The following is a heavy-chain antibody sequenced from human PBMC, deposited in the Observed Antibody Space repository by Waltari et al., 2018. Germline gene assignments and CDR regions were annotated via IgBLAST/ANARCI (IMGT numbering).Heavy chain of an antibody. CDR1: GFPLRHYW. Sequence: EEQLVESGGGLVQPGGSLRLSCDGSGFPLRHYWMSWVRQAPGKGLEWVANIRRDGSQANYVDSVKGRFTISRDNAKKSLYLQMNSLRAEDTGVYYCARESTASNEGVWGQGTLVTVSS. J-gene: IGHJ4*02. V-gene: IGHV3-7*01. CDR2: IRRDGSQA. D-gene: IGHD4-17*01. CDR3: ARESTASNEGV.